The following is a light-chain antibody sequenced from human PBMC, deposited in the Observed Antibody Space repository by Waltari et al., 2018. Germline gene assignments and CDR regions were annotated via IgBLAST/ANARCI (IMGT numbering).Light chain of an antibody. J-gene: IGLJ3*02. CDR2: DVT. CDR1: STDVGGYHY. Sequence: QSALTQPRSVSGSLGQSVTISCTATSTDVGGYHYVSWYQQRPGEAPQLIIYDVTQRPSGVPDRFSGSKSGNAASLTISGLQGEDEADYYCCSYADRFTVILFGAGTKLTVL. V-gene: IGLV2-11*01. CDR3: CSYADRFTVIL.